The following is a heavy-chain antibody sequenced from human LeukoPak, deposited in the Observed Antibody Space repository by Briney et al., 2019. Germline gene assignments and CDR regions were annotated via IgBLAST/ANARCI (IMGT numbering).Heavy chain of an antibody. CDR3: AREARATPDF. CDR1: GFSFGDHY. CDR2: ITSSGSYM. V-gene: IGHV3-11*01. D-gene: IGHD4-23*01. J-gene: IGHJ4*02. Sequence: GGSLRLSCVASGFSFGDHYTSWIRQAPGKGLEWVSYITSSGSYMNYADSVRGRFTISRDNAKNTLFLQMNSLRDEDTAVYYCAREARATPDFWGQGTLVTVSS.